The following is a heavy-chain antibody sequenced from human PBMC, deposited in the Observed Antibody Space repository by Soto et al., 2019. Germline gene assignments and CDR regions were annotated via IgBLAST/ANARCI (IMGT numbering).Heavy chain of an antibody. J-gene: IGHJ4*02. CDR1: GFTFSNYA. Sequence: EVQLLESGGGLVQPGGSLRLSCAASGFTFSNYAVTWVRQAPGTGLEWVSTISGSGGSTYYADSVTGRFTISRDNSKNTLYLQMNSLRAEDTAVYYCAKDQGSSWYEIDYWGQGTLVTVSS. CDR3: AKDQGSSWYEIDY. CDR2: ISGSGGST. V-gene: IGHV3-23*01. D-gene: IGHD6-13*01.